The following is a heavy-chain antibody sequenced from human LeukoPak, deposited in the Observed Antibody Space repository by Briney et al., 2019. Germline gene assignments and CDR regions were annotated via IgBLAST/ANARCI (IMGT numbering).Heavy chain of an antibody. CDR2: ISSSGSTI. Sequence: GGSQRLSCAASGFTFSTYWVSWVRQAPGKGLEWVSYISSSGSTIYYADSVKGRFTISRDNAKNSLYLQMNSLRAEDTAVYYCAELGITMIGGVWGKGTTVTISS. D-gene: IGHD3-10*02. J-gene: IGHJ6*04. CDR3: AELGITMIGGV. CDR1: GFTFSTYW. V-gene: IGHV3-48*04.